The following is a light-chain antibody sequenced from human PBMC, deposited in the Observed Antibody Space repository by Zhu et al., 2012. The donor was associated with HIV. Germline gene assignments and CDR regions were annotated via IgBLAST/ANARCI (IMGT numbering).Light chain of an antibody. Sequence: DIQLTQSPSFLSASVGDRVTITCRASQGISNHLAWYHQKPGKAPKLLIYGASILQSGVPSRFSGSGSGTEFTLTISSLQPEDFATYFCQHLTFYPTFGGGSKVEIK. V-gene: IGKV1-9*01. CDR1: QGISNH. CDR3: QHLTFYPT. CDR2: GAS. J-gene: IGKJ4*01.